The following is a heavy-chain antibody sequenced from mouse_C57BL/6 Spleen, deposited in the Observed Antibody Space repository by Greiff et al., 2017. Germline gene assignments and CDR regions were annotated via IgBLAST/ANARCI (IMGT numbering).Heavy chain of an antibody. J-gene: IGHJ3*01. Sequence: QVQLKQPGAELVRPGTSVKLSCKASGYTFTSYWMHWVKQRPGQGLEWIGVIDPSDSYTNYNQKFKGKATLTVDTSSSTAYMQLSSLTSEDSAVYYCARYYSNYGCVFGDWGQGTLVTVSA. CDR1: GYTFTSYW. CDR3: ARYYSNYGCVFGD. D-gene: IGHD2-5*01. CDR2: IDPSDSYT. V-gene: IGHV1-59*01.